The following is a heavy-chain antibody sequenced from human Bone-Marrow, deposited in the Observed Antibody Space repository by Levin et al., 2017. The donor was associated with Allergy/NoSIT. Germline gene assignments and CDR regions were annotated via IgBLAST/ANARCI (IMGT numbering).Heavy chain of an antibody. V-gene: IGHV3-30*04. CDR3: AKDQEGGSGTGDFQY. CDR1: GFTFSNYA. D-gene: IGHD6-19*01. Sequence: QRGESLKISCAASGFTFSNYAMHWVRQSPDRGLEWVAVTSYDGNNKFYADFVKGRFTISRDNPKNTLYLQMNSLTADDTAVYYCAKDQEGGSGTGDFQYWGQGTLVTVSS. J-gene: IGHJ1*01. CDR2: TSYDGNNK.